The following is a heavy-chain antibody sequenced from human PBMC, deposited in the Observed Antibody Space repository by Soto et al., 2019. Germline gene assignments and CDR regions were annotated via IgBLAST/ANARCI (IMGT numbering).Heavy chain of an antibody. J-gene: IGHJ6*02. V-gene: IGHV4-31*03. CDR3: ARGGRRSPGMDV. Sequence: QVRLQESGPGLVKPSQTLSLTCTVSGGSISSGGYYWSWIRQHPGKGLEWIGYIYYSGSTYYNPSLTSRVTISVDTSKNQFSLKLSSVTAADTAVYYCARGGRRSPGMDVWGQGTTVTVSS. CDR1: GGSISSGGYY. CDR2: IYYSGST.